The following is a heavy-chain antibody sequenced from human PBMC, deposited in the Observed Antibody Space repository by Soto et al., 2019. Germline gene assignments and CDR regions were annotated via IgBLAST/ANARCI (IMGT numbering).Heavy chain of an antibody. CDR1: GGSISSDGYY. CDR2: IYYSGST. V-gene: IGHV4-31*03. Sequence: QVQLQESGPGLVKPSQTVSLTCTVSGGSISSDGYYWSWIRQHPGKGLEWIGYIYYSGSTYYNPSLKSRVTISVATSKNQFSLKLTSVTAADTAVYYCARDRRSGTTGFDYWGQGTLVTVS. D-gene: IGHD1-1*01. CDR3: ARDRRSGTTGFDY. J-gene: IGHJ4*02.